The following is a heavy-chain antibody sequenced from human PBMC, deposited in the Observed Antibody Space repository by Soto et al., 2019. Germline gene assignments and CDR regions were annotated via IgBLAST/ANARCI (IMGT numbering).Heavy chain of an antibody. CDR1: GFTFSSYA. D-gene: IGHD2-2*01. CDR2: ISGSGGST. J-gene: IGHJ2*01. CDR3: AKQITNWYFAL. V-gene: IGHV3-23*01. Sequence: GGSLRLSCAASGFTFSSYAMSWVRQAPGKGLEWVSAISGSGGSTYYADSVKGRFTISRDNSKNTLYLQMNSLRAEDTAIYYCAKQITNWYFALWGRGTLVTVSS.